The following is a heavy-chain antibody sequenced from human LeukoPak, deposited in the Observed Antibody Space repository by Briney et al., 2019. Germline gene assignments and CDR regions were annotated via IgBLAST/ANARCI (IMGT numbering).Heavy chain of an antibody. Sequence: SETLSLTCAVYGESFSGYYWSWIRQPLGKGLEWIGEINHSGSTNYNPSLKSRVTISVDTSKNHFSLKLTSVTAADTAVYYCARHYSSTWYFDWFDPWGQGTLVTVSS. J-gene: IGHJ5*02. CDR3: ARHYSSTWYFDWFDP. V-gene: IGHV4-34*01. CDR2: INHSGST. CDR1: GESFSGYY. D-gene: IGHD6-13*01.